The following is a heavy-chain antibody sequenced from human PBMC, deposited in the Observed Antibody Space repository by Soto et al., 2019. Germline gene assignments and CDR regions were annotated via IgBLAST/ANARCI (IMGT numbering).Heavy chain of an antibody. D-gene: IGHD6-13*01. V-gene: IGHV4-34*01. J-gene: IGHJ1*01. CDR3: VRSRYSSSWYNLRAYFQH. CDR1: GVSFSGYY. CDR2: INHSGST. Sequence: SETLSLTCAVYGVSFSGYYWIWIRQPPGKGLEWIGEINHSGSTNYNPSLKSRVTISVDTSKNQFSLKLSSVTAADTAVYYCVRSRYSSSWYNLRAYFQHWGEGTLGTVSA.